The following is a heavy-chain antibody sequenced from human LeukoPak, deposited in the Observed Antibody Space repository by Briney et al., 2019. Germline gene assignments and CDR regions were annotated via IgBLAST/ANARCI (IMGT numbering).Heavy chain of an antibody. CDR2: IYYSGST. Sequence: SETLSLTCAVYGGSFSGYYWSWIRQPPGKGLERIGYIYYSGSTYYNPSLKSRVTISVDTSKNQFSLKLSSVTAADTAVYYCARVDTMVRGVIVFDYWGQGTLVTVSS. CDR1: GGSFSGYY. CDR3: ARVDTMVRGVIVFDY. V-gene: IGHV4-30-2*05. J-gene: IGHJ4*02. D-gene: IGHD3-10*01.